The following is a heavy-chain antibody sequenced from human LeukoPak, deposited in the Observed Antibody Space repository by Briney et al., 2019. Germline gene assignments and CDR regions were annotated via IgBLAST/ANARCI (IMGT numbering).Heavy chain of an antibody. CDR3: AGQGRPGFASGY. CDR1: GGSISSNSYY. J-gene: IGHJ4*02. Sequence: SETLSLTCTVSGGSISSNSYYWGWLPPPPGKGLEWVGSIYYGGSTYYNPSLKSRVTISVDTSKSQFSLYLSSVTAADTAVYYCAGQGRPGFASGYWGQGTLVTVSS. D-gene: IGHD3-10*01. V-gene: IGHV4-39*01. CDR2: IYYGGST.